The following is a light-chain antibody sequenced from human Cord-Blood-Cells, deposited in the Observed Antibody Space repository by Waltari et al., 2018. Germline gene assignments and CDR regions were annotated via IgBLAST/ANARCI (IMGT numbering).Light chain of an antibody. CDR2: AAS. V-gene: IGKV1-39*01. CDR1: QSISSY. Sequence: DIQMTQSPSSLSASVGDRVTITCRASQSISSYLNWYQQKPGKAPKLLIYAASSLQSGVPSRVSGSGSGTDFTLTISSRQPEDFATYYCQQSYSTSWTFGQGTKVEIK. J-gene: IGKJ1*01. CDR3: QQSYSTSWT.